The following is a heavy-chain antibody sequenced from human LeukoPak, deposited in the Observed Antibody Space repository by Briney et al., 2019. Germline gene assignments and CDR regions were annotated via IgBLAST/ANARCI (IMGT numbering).Heavy chain of an antibody. CDR1: GDSVSSNSAA. CDR2: TYYRSRWYS. Sequence: SQTLSLTCAISGDSVSSNSAAWSWIRQSPSRGLEWLGRTYYRSRWYSDYAVSMESRITINPDTSKNQFTLQLNSVTPGDTAVYYCARGVISIDYWGQGTLVTVSS. V-gene: IGHV6-1*01. J-gene: IGHJ4*02. CDR3: ARGVISIDY. D-gene: IGHD2-21*01.